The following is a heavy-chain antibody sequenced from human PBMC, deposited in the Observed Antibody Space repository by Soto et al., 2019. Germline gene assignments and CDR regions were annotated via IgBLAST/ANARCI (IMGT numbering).Heavy chain of an antibody. Sequence: GASVKVSCKASGGTFSSYAISWVRQAPGQGLEWMGGVIPIFGTANYAQKFQGRVTITADESTSTAYMELSSLRSEDTAVYYCASSPGYSSSWHQYFDYWGQGTLVTVSS. CDR2: VIPIFGTA. CDR1: GGTFSSYA. CDR3: ASSPGYSSSWHQYFDY. J-gene: IGHJ4*02. D-gene: IGHD6-13*01. V-gene: IGHV1-69*13.